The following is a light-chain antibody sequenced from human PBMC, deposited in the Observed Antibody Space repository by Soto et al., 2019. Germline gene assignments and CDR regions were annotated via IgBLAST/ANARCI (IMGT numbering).Light chain of an antibody. CDR2: TSG. Sequence: IHMTQSPASLSASVGDRVTITCRASQRITTYLNWYQQKPGEAAKLLISTSGTLQRGVPSRFTGSGSGTDFSLTITGLQPADFAAYFCQQTYSTPYTFGQGTKLEIK. CDR3: QQTYSTPYT. CDR1: QRITTY. V-gene: IGKV1-39*01. J-gene: IGKJ2*01.